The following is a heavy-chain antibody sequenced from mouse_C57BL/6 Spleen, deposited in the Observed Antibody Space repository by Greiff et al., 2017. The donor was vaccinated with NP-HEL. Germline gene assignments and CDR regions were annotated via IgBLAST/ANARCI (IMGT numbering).Heavy chain of an antibody. CDR2: IHPNSGST. V-gene: IGHV1-64*01. Sequence: QVQLQQPGAELVKPGASVKLSCKASGCTFTSYWMHWVKQRPGQGLEWIGMIHPNSGSTNYNEKFKSKATLTVDKSSSTAYMQLSSLTSEDSAVYYCANYGNYGGYAMDYWGQGTSVTVSS. D-gene: IGHD2-1*01. CDR3: ANYGNYGGYAMDY. CDR1: GCTFTSYW. J-gene: IGHJ4*01.